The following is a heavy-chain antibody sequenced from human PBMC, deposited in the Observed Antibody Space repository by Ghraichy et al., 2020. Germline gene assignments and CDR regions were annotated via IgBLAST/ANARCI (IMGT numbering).Heavy chain of an antibody. CDR3: AKGDACGGDCAYPAVDY. V-gene: IGHV3-30*02. D-gene: IGHD2-21*02. CDR2: IRYDGSNK. J-gene: IGHJ4*02. CDR1: GFTFSSYG. Sequence: GGSLRLSCAASGFTFSSYGMHWVRQAPGKGLEWVAFIRYDGSNKYYADSVKGRFTISRDNSKNTLYLQMNSLRAEDTAVYYCAKGDACGGDCAYPAVDYWGQGTLVTVSS.